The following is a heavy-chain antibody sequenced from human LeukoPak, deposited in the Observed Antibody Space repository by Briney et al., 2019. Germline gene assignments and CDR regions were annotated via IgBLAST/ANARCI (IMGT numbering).Heavy chain of an antibody. CDR1: GGSFSGYY. J-gene: IGHJ5*02. D-gene: IGHD6-13*01. V-gene: IGHV4-34*01. CDR2: INHSGST. CDR3: ARYKGSSWSYGPYNWFDP. Sequence: KPSETLSLTCAVYGGSFSGYYWSWIRQPPGKGLEWIGEINHSGSTNYNPSLKNRVTISVDTSKNQFSLKLSSVTAADTAVYYCARYKGSSWSYGPYNWFDPWGQGTLVTVSS.